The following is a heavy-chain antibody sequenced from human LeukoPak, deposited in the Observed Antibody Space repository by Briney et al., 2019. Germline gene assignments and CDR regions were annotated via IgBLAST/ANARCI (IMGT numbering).Heavy chain of an antibody. CDR2: INHSGST. J-gene: IGHJ4*02. Sequence: PSETLSLTCAVYGGSFSGYYWSWIRQPPGKGLEWIGEINHSGSTNYNPSLKSRVTISVDTSKNQFSLKLSSVTAADTAVYYCARGFQLLAPYFDYWGQGTLVTVSS. D-gene: IGHD2-2*01. CDR3: ARGFQLLAPYFDY. V-gene: IGHV4-34*01. CDR1: GGSFSGYY.